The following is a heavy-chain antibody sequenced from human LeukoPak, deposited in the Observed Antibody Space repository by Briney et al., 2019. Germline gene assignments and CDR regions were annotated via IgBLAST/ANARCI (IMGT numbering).Heavy chain of an antibody. CDR2: IIPIFGTA. D-gene: IGHD5-12*01. V-gene: IGHV1-69*05. Sequence: SVKVSCRASGGTFSSYAISWVRQPPGQGLEWMGGIIPIFGTANYAQKFQGRVTITTDESTSTAYMELSSLRSEDTAVYYCARNPRGYDRVDYYYYYMDVWGKGTTVTVSS. CDR3: ARNPRGYDRVDYYYYYMDV. J-gene: IGHJ6*03. CDR1: GGTFSSYA.